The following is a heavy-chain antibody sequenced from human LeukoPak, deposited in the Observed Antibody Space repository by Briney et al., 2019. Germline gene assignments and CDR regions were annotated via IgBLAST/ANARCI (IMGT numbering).Heavy chain of an antibody. CDR1: GFTFSSYA. Sequence: GGSLRLSCAASGFTFSSYAMSWVRQAPGKGLEWVSAISGSGGSTYYADSVKGRFTISRDNSKNTLYLQMNSLRAEDTAVYYRAKLITGTTRAFDIWGQGTMVTVSS. CDR2: ISGSGGST. V-gene: IGHV3-23*01. CDR3: AKLITGTTRAFDI. J-gene: IGHJ3*02. D-gene: IGHD1-7*01.